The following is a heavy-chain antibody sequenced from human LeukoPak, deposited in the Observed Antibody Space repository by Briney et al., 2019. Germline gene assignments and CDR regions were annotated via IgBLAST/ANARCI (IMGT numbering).Heavy chain of an antibody. CDR2: ISSSSSYT. CDR1: GFTFSVYS. V-gene: IGHV3-21*01. J-gene: IGHJ4*02. Sequence: PGGSLRLSCAASGFTFSVYSMNWVRQAPGKGLEWVSSISSSSSYTYYADSMKGRFTISRDNAKNSLYLQMNSLRAEDTAVYYCARNRLTEYFDFWGQGTLVTVSS. D-gene: IGHD1-14*01. CDR3: ARNRLTEYFDF.